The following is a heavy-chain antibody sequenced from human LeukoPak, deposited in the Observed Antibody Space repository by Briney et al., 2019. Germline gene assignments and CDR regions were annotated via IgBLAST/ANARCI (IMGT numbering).Heavy chain of an antibody. J-gene: IGHJ4*02. CDR1: GYTFTGYY. Sequence: ASVKVSCQASGYTFTGYYMHWVRQAPGQGLEWMGWINPNSGGTNYAQKFQGRVTMTRDTSISTAYMELSRLRSDDTAVYYCARGDYCSGGSCYLALYYWGQGTLVTVSS. CDR2: INPNSGGT. V-gene: IGHV1-2*02. D-gene: IGHD2-15*01. CDR3: ARGDYCSGGSCYLALYY.